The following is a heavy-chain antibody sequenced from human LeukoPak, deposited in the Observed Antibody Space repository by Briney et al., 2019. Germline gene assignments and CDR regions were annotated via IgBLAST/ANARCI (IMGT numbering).Heavy chain of an antibody. J-gene: IGHJ4*02. CDR3: AKERSLEIAVAGTIFDY. Sequence: PGGSLRLSCVGSGFIFRSYAMTWVRQAPGKGLEWVSVIYSGGDTYYADSVEGRFTISRDNSKNTIYLEMSSLKAEDTAVYYCAKERSLEIAVAGTIFDYWGQGTLVTVSS. D-gene: IGHD6-19*01. V-gene: IGHV3-66*01. CDR1: GFIFRSYA. CDR2: IYSGGDT.